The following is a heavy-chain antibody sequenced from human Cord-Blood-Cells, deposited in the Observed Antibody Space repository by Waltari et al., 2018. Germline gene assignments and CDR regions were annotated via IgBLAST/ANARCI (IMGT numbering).Heavy chain of an antibody. CDR3: ARHFGRNIVVVPAAIDY. V-gene: IGHV4-39*01. Sequence: QLQLQESGPGLVKPSETLSLTCTVSGGSISSSSYYWGWIRQPPGKGLEWIGSIYYSGTTDYNPSHKSRVTISVDTSKNQFSLKLSSVTAADTAVYYCARHFGRNIVVVPAAIDYWGQGTLVTVSS. CDR2: IYYSGTT. CDR1: GGSISSSSYY. J-gene: IGHJ4*02. D-gene: IGHD2-2*01.